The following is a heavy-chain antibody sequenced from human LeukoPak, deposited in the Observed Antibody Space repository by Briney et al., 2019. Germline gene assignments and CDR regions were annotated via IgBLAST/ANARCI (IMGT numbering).Heavy chain of an antibody. CDR1: GGYIITSGHY. CDR3: ARERSSSGGHSWFDP. D-gene: IGHD4-23*01. CDR2: IYYTGVT. V-gene: IGHV4-39*07. J-gene: IGHJ5*02. Sequence: PSETLSLTCTVSGGYIITSGHYWGWIRQPPGKGLEWIGSIYYTGVTSTNPFFRSRMSISVDTPKNQFSLNLTSVTAADAAVYYCARERSSSGGHSWFDPWGQGTLVTVSS.